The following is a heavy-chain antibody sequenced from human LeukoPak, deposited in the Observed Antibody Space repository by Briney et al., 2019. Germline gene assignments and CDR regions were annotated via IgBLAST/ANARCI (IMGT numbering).Heavy chain of an antibody. CDR3: ATGLWELEVIDD. CDR2: ISVYNGNT. J-gene: IGHJ4*02. Sequence: ASVKVSCKASGYTFTSYGISWVRQAPGQGLEWMGWISVYNGNTNYAQKLQGRVTMTTDTSTSTAYMELRSLRSDVTTVYCCATGLWELEVIDDWGQGTLVTVSP. CDR1: GYTFTSYG. D-gene: IGHD1-26*01. V-gene: IGHV1-18*01.